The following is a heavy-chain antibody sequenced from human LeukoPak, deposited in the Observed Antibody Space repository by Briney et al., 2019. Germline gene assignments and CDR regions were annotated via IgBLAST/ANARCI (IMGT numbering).Heavy chain of an antibody. V-gene: IGHV4-39*07. D-gene: IGHD3-10*01. J-gene: IGHJ5*02. Sequence: SETLSLTCTVPGGSISSSYYYWGWIRQPPGKGLEWIGSIYYSGSTYYNPSLKSRVTISVETSKNQFSLKLKSVTAADTAAYYCARGGYYGSGNDFRFDPWGQGTLVTVSS. CDR1: GGSISSSYYY. CDR3: ARGGYYGSGNDFRFDP. CDR2: IYYSGST.